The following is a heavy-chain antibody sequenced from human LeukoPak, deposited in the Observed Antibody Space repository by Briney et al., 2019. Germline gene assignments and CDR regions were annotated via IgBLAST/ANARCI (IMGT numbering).Heavy chain of an antibody. Sequence: GASVKVSCKASGYTFTSYDINWVRQATGQGPEWMGWMNPNSGNTGYAQKFQGRVTMTRNTSISTAYMELSSLRSEDTAVYYCARATGEPNWFDPWGQGTLVTVSS. J-gene: IGHJ5*02. V-gene: IGHV1-8*01. CDR1: GYTFTSYD. CDR2: MNPNSGNT. CDR3: ARATGEPNWFDP. D-gene: IGHD1-14*01.